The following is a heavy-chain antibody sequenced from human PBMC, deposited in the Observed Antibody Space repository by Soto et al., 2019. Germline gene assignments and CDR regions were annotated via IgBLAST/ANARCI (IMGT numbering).Heavy chain of an antibody. Sequence: GGSLSLSCAASGFTFSSYGMHWVRQAAGKGLEWVAVIWYDGSNKYYADSVKGRFTISRDNSKNTLYLQMNSLRAEDTAVYHCARDFGVYDFWSGYSPSYYGMDVWGQGTTVTVSS. V-gene: IGHV3-33*01. CDR1: GFTFSSYG. CDR2: IWYDGSNK. J-gene: IGHJ6*02. D-gene: IGHD3-3*01. CDR3: ARDFGVYDFWSGYSPSYYGMDV.